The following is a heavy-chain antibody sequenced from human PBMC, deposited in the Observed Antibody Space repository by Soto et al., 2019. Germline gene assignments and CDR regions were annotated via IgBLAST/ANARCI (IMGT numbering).Heavy chain of an antibody. V-gene: IGHV3-49*03. CDR3: TLLSGDYYYYGMDV. J-gene: IGHJ6*02. CDR2: IRSKAYGGTT. D-gene: IGHD3-10*01. CDR1: GFTFGDYA. Sequence: GGSLRLSCTASGFTFGDYAMSWFRQAPGKGLEWVGFIRSKAYGGTTEYAASVKGRFTISRDDSKSIAYLQMNSLKTEDTAVYYCTLLSGDYYYYGMDVWGQGTTVTVYS.